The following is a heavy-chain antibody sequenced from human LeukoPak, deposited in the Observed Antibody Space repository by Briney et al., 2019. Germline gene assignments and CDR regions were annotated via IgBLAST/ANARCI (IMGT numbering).Heavy chain of an antibody. CDR2: VYYSGYT. D-gene: IGHD4-17*01. V-gene: IGHV4-39*07. CDR1: GGSISSSSYY. Sequence: SETLSLTCTVSGGSISSSSYYWGWIRQPPGKGLEWIGSVYYSGYTYYNPSLKSRVTISVDTSKNQFSLKLSSVTAADTAVYYCARVRGDAFDYWGQGTLVTVSS. CDR3: ARVRGDAFDY. J-gene: IGHJ4*02.